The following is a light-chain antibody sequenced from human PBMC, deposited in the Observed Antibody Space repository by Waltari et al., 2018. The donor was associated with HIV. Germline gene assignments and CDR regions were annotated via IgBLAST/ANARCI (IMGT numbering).Light chain of an antibody. CDR2: GNS. Sequence: SVLTQPPSVSAAPGQRVTISCTGSSSNIGAGYDVHWYQQLPGTAPKRLIYGNSNRPSGVPDRFSGSKSGTSASLAITGLQAEDEADYYCQSYDSTGVFGGGTKLTVL. CDR1: SSNIGAGYD. V-gene: IGLV1-40*01. J-gene: IGLJ3*02. CDR3: QSYDSTGV.